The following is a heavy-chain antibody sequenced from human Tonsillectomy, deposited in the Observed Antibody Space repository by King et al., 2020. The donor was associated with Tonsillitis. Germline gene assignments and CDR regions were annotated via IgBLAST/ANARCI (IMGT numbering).Heavy chain of an antibody. CDR1: GGSVTSSNYY. CDR2: IYSGGST. J-gene: IGHJ3*02. D-gene: IGHD2-21*02. V-gene: IGHV4-39*01. CDR3: ARGVTADDAFDI. Sequence: LQLQESGPGLVKPSETLSLTCSVSGGSVTSSNYYWAWIRQPPGKGLECIGSIYSGGSTFYNPSLQSRVTISVDTSNNQFSLKLTSVTAADTAVYYCARGVTADDAFDIWGQGTSVTVSS.